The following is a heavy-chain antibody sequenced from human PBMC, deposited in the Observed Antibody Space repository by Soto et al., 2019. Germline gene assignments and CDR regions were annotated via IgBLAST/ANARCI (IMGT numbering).Heavy chain of an antibody. D-gene: IGHD3-22*01. V-gene: IGHV4-30-4*01. Sequence: SETLSLTCTVSGGSISSGDYYWSWIRQPPGKGLEWIGYIYYSGTTYYNPSLKSRLSISLDTPKNQFSLKLSSVTAADTAVYYCARGYYESRDHYVGRPIFDYWGQGTLVTVS. CDR1: GGSISSGDYY. CDR3: ARGYYESRDHYVGRPIFDY. CDR2: IYYSGTT. J-gene: IGHJ4*02.